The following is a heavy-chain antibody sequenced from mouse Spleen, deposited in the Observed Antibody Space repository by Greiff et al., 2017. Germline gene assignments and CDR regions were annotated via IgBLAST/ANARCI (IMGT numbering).Heavy chain of an antibody. CDR2: IDPSDSYT. CDR1: GYTFTSYW. Sequence: QVQLKQPGAELVMPGASVKLSCKASGYTFTSYWMHWVKQRPGQGLEWIGEIDPSDSYTNYNQKFKGKATLTVDKSSSTAYMRLSSLTSEDSAVYYCARWNYGTFFAYWGQGTLVTVSA. CDR3: ARWNYGTFFAY. V-gene: IGHV1-69*01. D-gene: IGHD1-1*01. J-gene: IGHJ3*01.